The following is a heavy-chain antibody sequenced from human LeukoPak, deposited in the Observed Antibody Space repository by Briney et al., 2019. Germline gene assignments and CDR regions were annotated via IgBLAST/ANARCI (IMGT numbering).Heavy chain of an antibody. V-gene: IGHV3-15*07. CDR3: TKRGYLSGAGCYSDY. CDR1: GLSFRSAW. CDR2: TRSKADNGTA. Sequence: GGSLRLSCGASGLSFRSAWMNWVRQAPGKGLEWVGRTRSKADNGTAEYAALVKGRFTISRDDSKKMLYLQMNSLEVNDTAVYYCTKRGYLSGAGCYSDYWGQGTLVTV. D-gene: IGHD2-2*02. J-gene: IGHJ4*02.